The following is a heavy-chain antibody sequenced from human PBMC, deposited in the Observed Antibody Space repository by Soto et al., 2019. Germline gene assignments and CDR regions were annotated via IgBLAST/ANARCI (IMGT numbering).Heavy chain of an antibody. V-gene: IGHV1-18*01. CDR1: GYAFTTYG. Sequence: QVHLVQSGAEVKKPGASVKVSCKGSGYAFTTYGITWVRQAPGQGLEWMGWISAHNGNTNYAQKLQGRVTVTRDTSTSTAYMELRSLRSADTAVYYCARARYGDYWGQGALVTVSS. D-gene: IGHD1-1*01. J-gene: IGHJ4*02. CDR2: ISAHNGNT. CDR3: ARARYGDY.